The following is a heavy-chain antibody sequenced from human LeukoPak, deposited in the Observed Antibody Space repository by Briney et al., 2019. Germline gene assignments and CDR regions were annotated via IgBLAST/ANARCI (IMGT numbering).Heavy chain of an antibody. V-gene: IGHV3-9*03. CDR3: AKDVNYSPSGTFDY. J-gene: IGHJ4*02. CDR1: GFTFDDYA. Sequence: PGRSLRLSCAASGFTFDDYAMQWIRQAPGKGPEWVSSISWNSGRMDYADSVKGRFTISRDNAKNSLYLQMNSLRVEDMALYYCAKDVNYSPSGTFDYWGQGTLVTVSS. D-gene: IGHD3-10*01. CDR2: ISWNSGRM.